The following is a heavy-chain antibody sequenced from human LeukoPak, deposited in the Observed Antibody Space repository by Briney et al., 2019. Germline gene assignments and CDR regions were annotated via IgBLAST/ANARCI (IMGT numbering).Heavy chain of an antibody. J-gene: IGHJ4*02. CDR2: ISSISTYR. V-gene: IGHV3-21*01. Sequence: GGSLRLSCEASGFTFSTYGMIWVRQAPGKGPEWVSSISSISTYRHYADAVKGRFTISRDNAKNSLYLQMNSLRAEDTAVYYCARALVPVSRWGGYWGQGTLVTVSS. CDR1: GFTFSTYG. CDR3: ARALVPVSRWGGY. D-gene: IGHD2-15*01.